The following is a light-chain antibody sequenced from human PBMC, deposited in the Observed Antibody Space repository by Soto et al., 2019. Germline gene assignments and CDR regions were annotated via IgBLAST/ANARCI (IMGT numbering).Light chain of an antibody. V-gene: IGLV2-14*01. J-gene: IGLJ1*01. CDR3: SSYTSSSTSCV. CDR1: SSDVGGYNY. CDR2: EVS. Sequence: SALTQPASVSGSPGQSITISCTGTSSDVGGYNYVSWYQQHPGKAPKLMIYEVSNRPSGVSNRFSGSKSGNTASLTISGLQAEDEADYYCSSYTSSSTSCVFGTGTKLTVL.